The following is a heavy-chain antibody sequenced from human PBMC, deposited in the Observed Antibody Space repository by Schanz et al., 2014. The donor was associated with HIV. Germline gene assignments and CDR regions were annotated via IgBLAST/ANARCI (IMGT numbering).Heavy chain of an antibody. Sequence: VQLVESGGGLVTPGESLKISCAASGFTFSSFNMNCVRQAPGKGLEWISSISSTSSSIYYASSVRGRFSISRDNAKNSLFLQMTSLGDDDTAVYYCARGDPYYFDNWGQGILVSVSS. J-gene: IGHJ4*02. V-gene: IGHV3-21*01. CDR3: ARGDPYYFDN. CDR1: GFTFSSFN. CDR2: ISSTSSSI.